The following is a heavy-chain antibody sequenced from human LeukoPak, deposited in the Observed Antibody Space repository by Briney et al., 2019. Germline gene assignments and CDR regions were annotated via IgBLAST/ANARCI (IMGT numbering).Heavy chain of an antibody. Sequence: PGGSLRLSCAVSGFTFSSYWMTWVRQAPGKGLEWVAKIKQDGSEKYYVDSVKGRFTTSRDNARNSVYLQMNSLGAEDTAVYYCARRGTSSSWAHFDYWGQGTLVTVSS. V-gene: IGHV3-7*05. CDR2: IKQDGSEK. J-gene: IGHJ4*02. CDR3: ARRGTSSSWAHFDY. CDR1: GFTFSSYW. D-gene: IGHD6-13*01.